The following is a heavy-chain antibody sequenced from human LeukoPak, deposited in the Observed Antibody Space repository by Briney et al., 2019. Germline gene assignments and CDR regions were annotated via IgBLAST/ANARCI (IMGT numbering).Heavy chain of an antibody. D-gene: IGHD3-10*01. CDR1: GFTFSDYY. CDR3: AKEITMVRGVIKDY. J-gene: IGHJ4*02. CDR2: ISSSGSTI. Sequence: PGGSLRLSCAASGFTFSDYYMSWIRQAPGKGLEWVSYISSSGSTIYYADSVKGWFTISRDNSKNTLYLQMNSLRAEDTAVYYCAKEITMVRGVIKDYWGQGTLVTVSS. V-gene: IGHV3-11*01.